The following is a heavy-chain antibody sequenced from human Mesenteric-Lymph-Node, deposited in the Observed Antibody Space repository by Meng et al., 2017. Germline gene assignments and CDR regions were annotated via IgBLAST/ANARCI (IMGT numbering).Heavy chain of an antibody. CDR2: IIPIFGTA. J-gene: IGHJ4*02. CDR1: GGTFSSYA. D-gene: IGHD1-7*01. Sequence: VKVSCKASGGTFSSYAISWVRQAPGQGLEWMGGIIPIFGTANYAQKFQGRVTITADKSTSTAYMELSSLRSEDTAVYYCARARTGTDYYFDYWGQGTLVTVSS. V-gene: IGHV1-69*06. CDR3: ARARTGTDYYFDY.